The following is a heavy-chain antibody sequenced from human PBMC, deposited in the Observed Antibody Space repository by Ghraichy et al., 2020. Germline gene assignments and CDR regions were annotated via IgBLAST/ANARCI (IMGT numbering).Heavy chain of an antibody. CDR1: GFDVSINR. V-gene: IGHV3-53*01. CDR2: IYSGGTT. J-gene: IGHJ3*02. D-gene: IGHD2-21*01. Sequence: GGSLRLSCVGSGFDVSINRMSWVRQAPGKGLEWVSAIYSGGTTDYADSVKGRFTFSRDNSKNTVYLQMNSLRVDDMAVYYCARDLWAFDIWGQGTLVTVSS. CDR3: ARDLWAFDI.